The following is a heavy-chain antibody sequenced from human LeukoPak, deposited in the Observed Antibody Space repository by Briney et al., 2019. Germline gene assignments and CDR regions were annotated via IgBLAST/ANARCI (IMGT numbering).Heavy chain of an antibody. CDR2: INQSGYI. Sequence: SETLSLTCAVYGGSFSNYYWNWIRQPPGKGLEWIGEINQSGYINYNPSLKSRVTISVDTSKNQFSLKLSSVTAADTAVYYCARRGYSYGYRPYYFDYWGQGTLVTVSS. CDR3: ARRGYSYGYRPYYFDY. V-gene: IGHV4-34*01. J-gene: IGHJ4*02. CDR1: GGSFSNYY. D-gene: IGHD5-18*01.